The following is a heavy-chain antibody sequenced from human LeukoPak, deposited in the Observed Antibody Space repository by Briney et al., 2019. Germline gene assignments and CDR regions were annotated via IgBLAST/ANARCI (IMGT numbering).Heavy chain of an antibody. CDR1: GFTFSSYG. CDR3: AKDKAGDHDY. J-gene: IGHJ4*02. CDR2: IRYDGSNK. Sequence: GGFLRLSCAASGFTFSSYGMHWVRQAPGKGLEWVAFIRYDGSNKYYADSVKGRFTISRDNSKNTLYLQMNSLRAEDTAVYYCAKDKAGDHDYWGQGTLVTVSS. V-gene: IGHV3-30*02. D-gene: IGHD7-27*01.